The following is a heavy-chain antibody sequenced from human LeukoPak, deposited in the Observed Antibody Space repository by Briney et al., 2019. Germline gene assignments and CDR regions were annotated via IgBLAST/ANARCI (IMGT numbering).Heavy chain of an antibody. Sequence: PGGSLRLSCAASGLTFSSYAMSWVRQAPGKGLEWVSAISGSGGSTYYADSVKGRFTISRDNSKNTLYLQMNSLRAEDTAVYYCARSITMVRGVFHYWGQGTLVTVSS. V-gene: IGHV3-23*01. J-gene: IGHJ4*02. CDR2: ISGSGGST. CDR3: ARSITMVRGVFHY. CDR1: GLTFSSYA. D-gene: IGHD3-10*01.